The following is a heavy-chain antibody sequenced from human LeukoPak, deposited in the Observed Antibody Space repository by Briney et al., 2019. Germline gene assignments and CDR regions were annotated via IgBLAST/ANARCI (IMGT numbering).Heavy chain of an antibody. CDR1: VGSLSSSSYY. V-gene: IGHV4-61*05. J-gene: IGHJ4*02. CDR3: ARQSLVAATPTFDY. CDR2: IYYSGST. D-gene: IGHD2-15*01. Sequence: SEALSLTCTLSVGSLSSSSYYWGWIRQPPGKGLGWLGFIYYSGSTNYNPSLKSRVTISVDTSKNQFSLKLSSVTAADTAVYYCARQSLVAATPTFDYWGQGTLVTVSS.